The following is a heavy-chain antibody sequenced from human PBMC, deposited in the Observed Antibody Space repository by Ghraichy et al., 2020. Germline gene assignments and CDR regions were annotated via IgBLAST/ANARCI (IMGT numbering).Heavy chain of an antibody. J-gene: IGHJ6*02. CDR1: GVSISSYY. CDR2: IYYSVRS. Sequence: ESLNISCSVSGVSISSYYWSWIRQPPGKGLEWIGYIYYSVRSNYNPSLKGRVTISVDTSKNQFSLELNYVTAADTAIYYCARHCSGGSCSPSYYYYYGMDVWGLGTTVTVSS. D-gene: IGHD2-15*01. CDR3: ARHCSGGSCSPSYYYYYGMDV. V-gene: IGHV4-59*08.